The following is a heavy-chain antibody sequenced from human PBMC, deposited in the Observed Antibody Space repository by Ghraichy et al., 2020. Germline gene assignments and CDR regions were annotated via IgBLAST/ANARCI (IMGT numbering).Heavy chain of an antibody. Sequence: SETLSLTCAVSGGSISSGGYSWSWIRQPPGKGLEWIGYIYHSGSTYYNPSLKSRVTISVDRSKNQFSLNLSSVTAADTAVYYCARALDYGDANWFDPWGQGTLVTVSS. V-gene: IGHV4-30-2*01. CDR2: IYHSGST. CDR1: GGSISSGGYS. CDR3: ARALDYGDANWFDP. D-gene: IGHD4-17*01. J-gene: IGHJ5*01.